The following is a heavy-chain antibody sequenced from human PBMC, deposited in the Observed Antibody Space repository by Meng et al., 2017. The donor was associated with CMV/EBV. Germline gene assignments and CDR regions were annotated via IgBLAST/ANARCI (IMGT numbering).Heavy chain of an antibody. V-gene: IGHV3-30-3*01. CDR1: VFTFSTFV. CDR3: ARDGSRTGSSGRMS. J-gene: IGHJ5*02. Sequence: ASVFTFSTFVMHWVRQAPGEGLEWVTGVSYNGTNKYYADSVKGRFTISRDNSKNTLILHMSSLTTEDTAVYYCARDGSRTGSSGRMSWGQGALVTVSS. D-gene: IGHD2-15*01. CDR2: VSYNGTNK.